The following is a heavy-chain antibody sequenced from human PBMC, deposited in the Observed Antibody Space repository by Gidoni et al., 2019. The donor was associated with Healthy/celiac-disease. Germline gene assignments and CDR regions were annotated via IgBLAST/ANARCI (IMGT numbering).Heavy chain of an antibody. J-gene: IGHJ4*02. D-gene: IGHD6-19*01. Sequence: QVQLVQSGAEVKKPGSSVKVSCQASGGTFSSYAISWVLQAPGQGLGWMGGIIPIFGTANYAQKFQGRVTITADESTSTAYMELSSLRSEDTAVYYCAREGGRGSMPGGGYRLHYDWGQGTLVTVSS. CDR3: AREGGRGSMPGGGYRLHYD. V-gene: IGHV1-69*01. CDR1: GGTFSSYA. CDR2: IIPIFGTA.